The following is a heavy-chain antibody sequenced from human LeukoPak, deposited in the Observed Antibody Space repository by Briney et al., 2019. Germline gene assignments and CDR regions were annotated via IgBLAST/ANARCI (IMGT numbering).Heavy chain of an antibody. CDR1: GGTFSSYA. V-gene: IGHV1-69*13. J-gene: IGHJ5*02. Sequence: ASVKVSCKASGGTFSSYAISWVRQAPGQGLEWMGGIIPIFGTANYAQKFQGRVTITADESTSTAYMELSSLRSEDTAAYYCARASDPSYCSGGSCYSRNWFDPWGQGTLVTVSS. CDR3: ARASDPSYCSGGSCYSRNWFDP. CDR2: IIPIFGTA. D-gene: IGHD2-15*01.